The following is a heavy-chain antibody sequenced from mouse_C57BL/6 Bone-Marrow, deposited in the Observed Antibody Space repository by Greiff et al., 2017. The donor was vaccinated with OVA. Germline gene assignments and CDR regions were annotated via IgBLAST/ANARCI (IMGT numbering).Heavy chain of an antibody. Sequence: VKLQESGAELVKPGASVEISCKASGYAFSSYWMNWVKQRPGKGLEWIGQIYPGDGDTTYNGKFKGKATLTADKSSSTSYMQLSSLTSEDSAVYFCARGYFWGQSTTLTVSS. V-gene: IGHV1-80*01. CDR1: GYAFSSYW. CDR3: ARGYF. CDR2: IYPGDGDT. J-gene: IGHJ2*01.